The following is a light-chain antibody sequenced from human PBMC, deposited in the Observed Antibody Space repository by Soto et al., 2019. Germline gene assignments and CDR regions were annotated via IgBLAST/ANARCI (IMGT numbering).Light chain of an antibody. CDR2: GAS. CDR3: QQYGSSPT. V-gene: IGKV3-20*01. CDR1: QSVRSSY. J-gene: IGKJ1*01. Sequence: EIVLTQSPGTLSLSPGERATLSCRASQSVRSSYVAWYQQKPGQAPRLLIYGASTRATGIPDRFSGSGSGTDFTLTISRLEPEDFAVYYCQQYGSSPTFGQGTKVEIK.